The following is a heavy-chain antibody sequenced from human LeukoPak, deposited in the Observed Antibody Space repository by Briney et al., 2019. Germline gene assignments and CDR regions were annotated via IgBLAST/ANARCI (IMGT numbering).Heavy chain of an antibody. D-gene: IGHD7-27*01. CDR3: ARLWGFDP. CDR2: VYYSGSA. Sequence: SETLSLTCTVSGGSISNSTYYWGWIRQPPGKGLEWVGTVYYSGSAYYNPSLKSRVTISVDTSKNQFSLKLSSVTAADTAVYYCARLWGFDPWGQGTLVTVSS. CDR1: GGSISNSTYY. V-gene: IGHV4-39*01. J-gene: IGHJ5*02.